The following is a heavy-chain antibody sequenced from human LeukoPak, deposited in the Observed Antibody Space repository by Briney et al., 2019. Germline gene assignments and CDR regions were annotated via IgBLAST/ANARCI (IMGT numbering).Heavy chain of an antibody. J-gene: IGHJ6*03. V-gene: IGHV1-8*01. CDR3: ARYSSSWYEESYYYYMDV. D-gene: IGHD6-13*01. CDR1: GYTFTSYD. CDR2: MNPNSGNT. Sequence: ASVKVSCEASGYTFTSYDINWVRQATGQGLEWMGWMNPNSGNTGYAQKFQGRVTMTRNTSISTAYMELSSLRSEDTAVYYCARYSSSWYEESYYYYMDVWGKGTTVTVSS.